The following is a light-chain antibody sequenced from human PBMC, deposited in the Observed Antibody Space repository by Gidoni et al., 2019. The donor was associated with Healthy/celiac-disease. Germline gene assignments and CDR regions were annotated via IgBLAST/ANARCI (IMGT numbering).Light chain of an antibody. J-gene: IGKJ2*01. V-gene: IGKV1-8*01. CDR2: AAS. CDR3: QQYYSYPHT. Sequence: AIRMTQSPSSFSASTGDRVTITCRASQGISSYLAWYQQKPGHAPKLLIYAASTLQSGVPSRFSGSGSGTDFTLTISCLQSEDFATYYCQQYYSYPHTFGQGTKLEIK. CDR1: QGISSY.